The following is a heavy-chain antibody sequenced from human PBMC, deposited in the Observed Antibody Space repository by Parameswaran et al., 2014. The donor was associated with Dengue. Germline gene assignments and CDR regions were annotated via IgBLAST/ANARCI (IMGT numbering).Heavy chain of an antibody. J-gene: IGHJ4*02. CDR3: ARVPSGWAYYFDY. V-gene: IGHV7-4-1*02. D-gene: IGHD6-19*01. CDR2: INTNTGNP. Sequence: WVRQAPGQGLEWMGWINTNTGNPTYAQGFTGRFVFSLDTSVSTAYLQISSLKAEDTAVYYCARVPSGWAYYFDYWGQGTLVTVSS.